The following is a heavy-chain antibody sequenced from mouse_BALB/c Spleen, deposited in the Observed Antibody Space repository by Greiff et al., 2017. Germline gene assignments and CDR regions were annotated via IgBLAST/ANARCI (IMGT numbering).Heavy chain of an antibody. CDR3: AREGYDVGFAY. D-gene: IGHD2-2*01. CDR2: ISYSGST. Sequence: EVKLVESGPGLVKPSQSLSLTCTVTGYSITSDYAWNWIRQFPGNKLEWMGYISYSGSTSYNPSLKSRISITRDTSKNQFFLQLNSVTTEDTATYYCAREGYDVGFAYWGQGTLVTVSA. CDR1: GYSITSDYA. V-gene: IGHV3-2*02. J-gene: IGHJ3*01.